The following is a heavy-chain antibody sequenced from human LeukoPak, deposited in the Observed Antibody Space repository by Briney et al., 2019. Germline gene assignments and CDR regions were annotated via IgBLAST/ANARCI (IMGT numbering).Heavy chain of an antibody. J-gene: IGHJ4*02. CDR3: ARAGNYYDSSGYYYALFDY. Sequence: SQTLSLTCTVSGGSISSGSYYWSWLRQPAGRGLEWIGSIYTSGTNYNPSLKSRVTISVDTSKNQFSLKLTSVTAADTAVYYCARAGNYYDSSGYYYALFDYWGQGTLVTVSS. D-gene: IGHD3-22*01. CDR2: IYTSGT. V-gene: IGHV4-61*02. CDR1: GGSISSGSYY.